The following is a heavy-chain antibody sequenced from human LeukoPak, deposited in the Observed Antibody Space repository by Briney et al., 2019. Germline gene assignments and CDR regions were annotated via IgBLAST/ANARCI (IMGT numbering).Heavy chain of an antibody. V-gene: IGHV3-23*01. D-gene: IGHD3-22*01. CDR1: GFTFSSYA. CDR3: AKVHYGSSGAYYFDY. J-gene: IGHJ4*02. Sequence: GGSLRLSCAASGFTFSSYAMSWVRQAPGKGLEWVSAISGSGGSTYYADSVKGRFTISRDNSKNTLYLQMNSLRAEDTAVYYCAKVHYGSSGAYYFDYWGQGTLVTVSS. CDR2: ISGSGGST.